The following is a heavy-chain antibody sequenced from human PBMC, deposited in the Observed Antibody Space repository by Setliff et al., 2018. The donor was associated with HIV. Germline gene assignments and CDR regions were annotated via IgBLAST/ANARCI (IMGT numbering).Heavy chain of an antibody. D-gene: IGHD3-16*02. J-gene: IGHJ3*02. CDR2: INPAGITM. Sequence: GGSLRLSCAGSGFTFDSHGMIWVRQAPGRGLEWLAYINPAGITMYYAESVKGRFTISKDNAKNSLYLQMNILIAEDTAVYYCARDGRALCYIRMDQNAFDIWGQGTMVTVSS. V-gene: IGHV3-48*04. CDR1: GFTFDSHG. CDR3: ARDGRALCYIRMDQNAFDI.